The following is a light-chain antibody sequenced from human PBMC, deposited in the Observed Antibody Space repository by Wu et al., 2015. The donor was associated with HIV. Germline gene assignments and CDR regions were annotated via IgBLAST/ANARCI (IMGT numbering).Light chain of an antibody. CDR3: QHYNNWPPSFT. CDR1: QSVSSN. CDR2: SAS. Sequence: EIVMTQSPVTLSVSPGERATLSCRASQSVSSNLAWYQQKPGQAPRLLIFSASTRAIGIPARFGGSGSGTEFTLTISSLQSEDFAIYYCQHYNNWPPSFTFGPGTKVDIK. J-gene: IGKJ3*01. V-gene: IGKV3-15*01.